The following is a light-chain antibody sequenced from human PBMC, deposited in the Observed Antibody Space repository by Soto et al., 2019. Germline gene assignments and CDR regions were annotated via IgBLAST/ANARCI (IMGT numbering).Light chain of an antibody. CDR1: QSISSY. V-gene: IGKV1-39*01. J-gene: IGKJ5*01. Sequence: DIQMTQSPSSLSASVGDRVTITCRASQSISSYLNWYQQKPGKAPKLLIYAASSLQSGVPSRFSGSGSGTDFTLTISSLQHEDFATYYCQQSYSTPLTFGPGTRLEIK. CDR3: QQSYSTPLT. CDR2: AAS.